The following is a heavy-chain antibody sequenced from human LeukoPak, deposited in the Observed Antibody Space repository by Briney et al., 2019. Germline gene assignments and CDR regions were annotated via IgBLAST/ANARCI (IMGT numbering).Heavy chain of an antibody. CDR2: IYYSGST. V-gene: IGHV4-59*01. CDR3: ARGGDPLVYYYGMDV. CDR1: GGSISSYY. D-gene: IGHD3-9*01. J-gene: IGHJ6*02. Sequence: SETLSLTCTVSGGSISSYYCSWIRQPPGKGLEWIGYIYYSGSTNYNPSLKSRVTISVDTSKNQFSLKLSSVTAADTAVYYCARGGDPLVYYYGMDVWGQGTTVTVSS.